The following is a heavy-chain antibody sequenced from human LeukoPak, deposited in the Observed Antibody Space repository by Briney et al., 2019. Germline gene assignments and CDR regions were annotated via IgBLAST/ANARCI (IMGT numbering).Heavy chain of an antibody. CDR1: GFTFSSYW. CDR2: VNSDESIT. CDR3: ARVGYNSDWYEGGH. D-gene: IGHD6-19*01. Sequence: GGSLRLSCAASGFTFSSYWMHWVRQAPGKGLVWVSRVNSDESITTYADSVKGRFTISRDNAKNTLYLQMNSLRAEDTAVYYCARVGYNSDWYEGGHWGQGTLVTVSS. J-gene: IGHJ4*01. V-gene: IGHV3-74*01.